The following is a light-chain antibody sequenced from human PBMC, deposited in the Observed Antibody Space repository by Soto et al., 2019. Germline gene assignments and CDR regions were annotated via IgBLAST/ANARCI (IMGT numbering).Light chain of an antibody. CDR1: QGVSSY. CDR3: PQYGSSGT. Sequence: EIVLTQSPATLSLSPGERATLSCRASQGVSSYLAWYQQKPGQAPRLLIYDASNRATGIPARFSGSGPGTDFTLTISRLEPEDSAVYYCPQYGSSGTFGQGTKVDI. J-gene: IGKJ1*01. CDR2: DAS. V-gene: IGKV3D-11*01.